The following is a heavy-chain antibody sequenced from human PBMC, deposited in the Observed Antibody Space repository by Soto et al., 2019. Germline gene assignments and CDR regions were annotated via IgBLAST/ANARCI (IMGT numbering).Heavy chain of an antibody. Sequence: GASVKVSCKASGYTFTSYDINWVRQATGQGPEWMGWMNPNSGNTGYAQKFQGRVTMTRNTSISTAYMELRSLRSEDTAVYYCARDRGGGGDYAPYDYWGQGTQVTVSS. J-gene: IGHJ4*02. CDR2: MNPNSGNT. CDR1: GYTFTSYD. CDR3: ARDRGGGGDYAPYDY. V-gene: IGHV1-8*01. D-gene: IGHD4-17*01.